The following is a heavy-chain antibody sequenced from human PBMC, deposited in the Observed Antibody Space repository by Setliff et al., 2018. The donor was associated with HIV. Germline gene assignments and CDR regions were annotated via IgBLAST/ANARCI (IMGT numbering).Heavy chain of an antibody. V-gene: IGHV4-39*01. D-gene: IGHD3-22*01. CDR1: GGSISSNY. J-gene: IGHJ4*02. Sequence: PSETLSLTCTVSGGSISSNYWGWIRQPPGTGLEWIGSISSSGNTYYNPSLKSRVTTSVDTPKNQFSLKLSSVTAADTAVYYCARGLSFYDPGGFDYWGQGTLVTVSS. CDR2: ISSSGNT. CDR3: ARGLSFYDPGGFDY.